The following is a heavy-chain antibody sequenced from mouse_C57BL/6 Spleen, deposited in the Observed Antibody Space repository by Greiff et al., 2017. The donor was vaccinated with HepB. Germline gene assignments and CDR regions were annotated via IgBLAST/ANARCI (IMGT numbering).Heavy chain of an antibody. J-gene: IGHJ4*01. D-gene: IGHD1-1*01. Sequence: QVQLQQSGAELVRPGTSVKVSCKASGYAFTNYLIEWVKQRPGQGLEWIGVINPGSGGTNYNEKFKGKATLTADKSSSTAYMQLSSLTSEDSAVYFCARSSRTLVATDYAMDYWGQGTSVTVSS. CDR2: INPGSGGT. CDR3: ARSSRTLVATDYAMDY. CDR1: GYAFTNYL. V-gene: IGHV1-54*01.